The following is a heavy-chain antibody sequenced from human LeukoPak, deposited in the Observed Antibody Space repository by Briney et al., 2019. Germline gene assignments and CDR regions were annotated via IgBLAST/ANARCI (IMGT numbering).Heavy chain of an antibody. J-gene: IGHJ4*02. CDR2: ISGSGGST. Sequence: GGSLRLSCAASGFTFSSYAMSWVRQAPGKGLEWVSAISGSGGSTYYADSVKGRFTISRANSKNTLYLQMNGLRAEDTAVYYCAKLVRGVIIGWGQGTLVTVSS. V-gene: IGHV3-23*01. D-gene: IGHD3-10*01. CDR3: AKLVRGVIIG. CDR1: GFTFSSYA.